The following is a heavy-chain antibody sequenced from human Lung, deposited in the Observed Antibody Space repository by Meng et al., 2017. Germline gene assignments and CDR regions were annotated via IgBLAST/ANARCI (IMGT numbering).Heavy chain of an antibody. CDR2: INHSGST. Sequence: QVQLQQWGGGLLEPSETLSLTCGVSGGSFSDYYWSWIRQPPGKGLEWIGEINHSGSTNYNPSLESRATISVDTSQNNLSLKLSAVTAADSAVYYCARGPTTMAHDFDYWGQGTLVTVSS. J-gene: IGHJ4*02. CDR3: ARGPTTMAHDFDY. D-gene: IGHD4-11*01. CDR1: GGSFSDYY. V-gene: IGHV4-34*01.